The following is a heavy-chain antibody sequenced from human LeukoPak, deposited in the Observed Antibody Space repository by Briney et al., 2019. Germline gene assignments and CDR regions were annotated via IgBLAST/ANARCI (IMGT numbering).Heavy chain of an antibody. J-gene: IGHJ4*02. D-gene: IGHD5-18*01. CDR3: VKDLRPSIQLWLTSEY. CDR1: GFTFSRYA. Sequence: PGGSLRLSCSSSGFTFSRYAMHGVRQAPGKGLEYVSGISSNGGSTYYADSVKGRFTISRDNSKNTLYLQMSSLRTEDSAAYYCVKDLRPSIQLWLTSEYWGQGTLVTVSS. CDR2: ISSNGGST. V-gene: IGHV3-64D*09.